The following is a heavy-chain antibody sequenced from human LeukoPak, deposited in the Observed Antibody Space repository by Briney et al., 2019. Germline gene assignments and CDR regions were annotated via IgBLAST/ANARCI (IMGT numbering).Heavy chain of an antibody. CDR1: GYTFTGYY. J-gene: IGHJ5*02. Sequence: GASVKVSCKASGYTFTGYYMHWVRQAPGQGLEWMGWLNPNSGGTNYAQKFQGRVTMTRDTSISTAYMELSRLRSDDTAVYYCARGPFARLGEWWFDPWGQGTLVTVSS. CDR3: ARGPFARLGEWWFDP. V-gene: IGHV1-2*02. CDR2: LNPNSGGT. D-gene: IGHD3-10*01.